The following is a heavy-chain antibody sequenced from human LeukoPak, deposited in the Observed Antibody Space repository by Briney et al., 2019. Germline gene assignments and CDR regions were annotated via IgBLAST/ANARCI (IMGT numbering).Heavy chain of an antibody. CDR1: GRSISSYY. J-gene: IGHJ4*02. Sequence: PSETLSLTCTVSGRSISSYYWSWIRQPPGKGLEWIGYIYYSGSTNYNPSLKSRVTISADTSKNQFSLKLSSVTAADTAVYFCARHEGYSYAFAYWGQGTLVTVSS. CDR3: ARHEGYSYAFAY. V-gene: IGHV4-59*08. D-gene: IGHD5-18*01. CDR2: IYYSGST.